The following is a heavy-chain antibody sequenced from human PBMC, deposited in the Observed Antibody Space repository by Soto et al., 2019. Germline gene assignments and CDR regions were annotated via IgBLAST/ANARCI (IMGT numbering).Heavy chain of an antibody. CDR2: ISYDGSNK. J-gene: IGHJ4*02. V-gene: IGHV3-30*18. Sequence: QVQLVESGGGVVQPGRSLRLSCAASGFTFSSYGMHWVRQAPGKGLEWVAVISYDGSNKYYADSVKGRFTISRDNSKNTLYLQMNSLRAEDTAVCYCANPSGRVDYWGQGTLVTVSS. CDR1: GFTFSSYG. CDR3: ANPSGRVDY. D-gene: IGHD1-26*01.